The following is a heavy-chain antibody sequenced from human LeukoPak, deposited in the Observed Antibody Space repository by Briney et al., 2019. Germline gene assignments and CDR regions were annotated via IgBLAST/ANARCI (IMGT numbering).Heavy chain of an antibody. J-gene: IGHJ4*02. CDR3: ARAPTYGSGSYGDY. D-gene: IGHD3-10*01. Sequence: SETLSLTCTVSGGSISSGDYYWSWIRQPPGKGLEWIGYIYYSGSTNYNPSLKSRVTISVDTSKNQFSLKLSSVTAADTAVYYCARAPTYGSGSYGDYWGQGTLVAVSS. V-gene: IGHV4-61*08. CDR1: GGSISSGDYY. CDR2: IYYSGST.